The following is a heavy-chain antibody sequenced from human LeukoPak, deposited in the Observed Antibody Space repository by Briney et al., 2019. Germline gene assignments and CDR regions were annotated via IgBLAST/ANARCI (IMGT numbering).Heavy chain of an antibody. Sequence: GGSLRLSCAASGFTFSSYGMHWVRQAPGKGLEWVAVIWYDGSNKYHADSVKGRFTISRDNSKNTLYLQMNSLRAEDTAVYYCARDQGGYNSDYWGQGTLVTVSS. CDR3: ARDQGGYNSDY. CDR1: GFTFSSYG. V-gene: IGHV3-33*01. D-gene: IGHD5-24*01. CDR2: IWYDGSNK. J-gene: IGHJ4*02.